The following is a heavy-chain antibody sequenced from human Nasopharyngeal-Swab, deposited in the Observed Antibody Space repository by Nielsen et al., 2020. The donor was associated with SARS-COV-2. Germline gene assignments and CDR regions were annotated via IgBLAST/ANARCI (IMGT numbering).Heavy chain of an antibody. CDR3: ARGELELRNYYYGMDV. Sequence: GESLKISCAASGFTFSSYEMNWVRQAPGKGLEWVSYISSSGSTIYYADSVKGRFTISRDNAKNSLYLQMNSLRAEDTAVYYCARGELELRNYYYGMDVWGQGTTVTVSS. J-gene: IGHJ6*02. CDR1: GFTFSSYE. CDR2: ISSSGSTI. D-gene: IGHD1-7*01. V-gene: IGHV3-48*03.